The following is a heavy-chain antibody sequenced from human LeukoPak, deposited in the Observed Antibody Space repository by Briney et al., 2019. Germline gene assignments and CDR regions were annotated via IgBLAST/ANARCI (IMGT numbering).Heavy chain of an antibody. J-gene: IGHJ6*03. V-gene: IGHV3-74*01. CDR1: GFTFSSYW. CDR3: ARDLWGGTYYYYMDV. D-gene: IGHD3-16*01. CDR2: INSDGSST. Sequence: GGSLRLSCAASGFTFSSYWMHWVRQAPGKGLAWVSRINSDGSSTSYADSVKGRFTISRDNAKNTLYLQMNSLRAEDTAVYYCARDLWGGTYYYYMDVWGKGTTVTVSS.